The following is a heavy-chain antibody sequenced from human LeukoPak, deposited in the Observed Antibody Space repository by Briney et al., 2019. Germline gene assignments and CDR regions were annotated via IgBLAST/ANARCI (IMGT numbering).Heavy chain of an antibody. V-gene: IGHV1-69*13. J-gene: IGHJ6*03. CDR1: GGTFSSYA. CDR2: IIPIFGTA. D-gene: IGHD6-13*01. Sequence: GASVKVSCKASGGTFSSYAISWVRQAPGQGLEWMGGIIPIFGTANYAQKFQGRVTITADESTSTAYMELSSLGSEDTAVYYCARGPIAAAGTFWLRGPELRSNYYYMDVWGKGTTVTISS. CDR3: ARGPIAAAGTFWLRGPELRSNYYYMDV.